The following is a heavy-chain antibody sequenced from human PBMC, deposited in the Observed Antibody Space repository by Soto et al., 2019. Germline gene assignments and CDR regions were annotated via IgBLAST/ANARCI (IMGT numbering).Heavy chain of an antibody. CDR3: ARGPDDSDVPRWDH. CDR2: INLRGGTT. CDR1: GYNFNQYY. V-gene: IGHV1-46*02. J-gene: IGHJ4*02. D-gene: IGHD4-17*01. Sequence: QVQLVQSGPEVRKPGASVRLSCATSGYNFNQYYIHWVRQAPGQGLEWMGIINLRGGTTEYAHKFRGRVTVTGDTSTRTAYMELSSLISEDTAVYFCARGPDDSDVPRWDHWGKGTLITVSS.